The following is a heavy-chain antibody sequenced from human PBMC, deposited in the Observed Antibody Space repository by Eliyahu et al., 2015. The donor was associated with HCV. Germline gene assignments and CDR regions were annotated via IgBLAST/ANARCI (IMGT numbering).Heavy chain of an antibody. D-gene: IGHD3-16*01. J-gene: IGHJ5*02. Sequence: LEWIGYIHHSGSTHYNPSLKSRATISVDTSKNQFSLKVRSMTAADTAVYYCAIDTLTSLGGVGSWGQGILVTVSS. V-gene: IGHV4-34*09. CDR2: IHHSGST. CDR3: AIDTLTSLGGVGS.